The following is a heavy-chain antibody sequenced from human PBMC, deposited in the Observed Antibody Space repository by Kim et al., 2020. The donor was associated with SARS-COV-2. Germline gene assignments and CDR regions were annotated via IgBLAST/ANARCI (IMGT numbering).Heavy chain of an antibody. CDR1: GFTFSSYW. CDR3: ARDAGYFSSDICYTAAFDI. V-gene: IGHV3-7*01. J-gene: IGHJ3*02. CDR2: IKQDGSEK. Sequence: GGSLRLSCAASGFTFSSYWMSWVRQAPGKGLEWVANIKQDGSEKYYVDSVKGRFTISRDNAKNSLYLQMNSLRAEDTAVYYCARDAGYFSSDICYTAAFDIWGQGTMVTVSS. D-gene: IGHD2-2*02.